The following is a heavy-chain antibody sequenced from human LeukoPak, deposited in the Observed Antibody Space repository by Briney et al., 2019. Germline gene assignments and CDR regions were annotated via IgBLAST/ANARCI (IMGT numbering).Heavy chain of an antibody. CDR2: IYTSGST. V-gene: IGHV4-4*07. CDR3: APNFDHGDYRY. CDR1: GGSISMYC. Sequence: SETLSLTCTVSGGSISMYCWSWIRQPARKGREWIGRIYTSGSTNYNPSLKSRVTISLDKSKNQSSLKMRSVTAADTAVYYCAPNFDHGDYRYWGEGTLVTVSS. D-gene: IGHD4-17*01. J-gene: IGHJ4*02.